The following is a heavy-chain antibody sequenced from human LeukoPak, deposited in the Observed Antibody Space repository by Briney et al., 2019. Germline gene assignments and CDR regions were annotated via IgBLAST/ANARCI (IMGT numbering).Heavy chain of an antibody. V-gene: IGHV4-4*02. CDR3: ARTLVQYGNFSSAFYFDQ. J-gene: IGHJ4*02. Sequence: VRTSETLSLTCDVSGGSVTSTNWWTWVRQPPGKGLEWIGYTYDSGRTFYSPSLKSRATISEDASNNQFSLSLTSVTAADTGVYYCARTLVQYGNFSSAFYFDQWGQGTLVTVSS. CDR1: GGSVTSTNW. D-gene: IGHD4-11*01. CDR2: TYDSGRT.